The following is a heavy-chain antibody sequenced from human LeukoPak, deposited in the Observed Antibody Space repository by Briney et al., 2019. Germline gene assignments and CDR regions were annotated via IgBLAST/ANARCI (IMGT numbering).Heavy chain of an antibody. V-gene: IGHV1-2*02. J-gene: IGHJ5*02. CDR2: INPNSGGT. Sequence: ASVKVSCKASGYTFTGYYMHWVRQAPGQGLEWMGWINPNSGGTNYAQKFQGRVTMTRDTSISTAYMELSRLRSDDTAVYYCARTISGFGELLFWFDPWGQGTLVTVSS. CDR3: ARTISGFGELLFWFDP. CDR1: GYTFTGYY. D-gene: IGHD3-10*01.